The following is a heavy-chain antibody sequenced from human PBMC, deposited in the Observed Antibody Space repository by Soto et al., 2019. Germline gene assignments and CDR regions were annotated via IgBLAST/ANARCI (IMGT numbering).Heavy chain of an antibody. Sequence: TGGSLRLSCAASGFTVSSNYMSWVRQAPGKGLEWVSVIYSGGSTYYADSVKGRFTISRDNSKNTLYLQMNSLRAEDTAVYYCARSPSSGSSSWYGYYYYGMDVWGQGTTVTVSS. D-gene: IGHD6-13*01. CDR2: IYSGGST. CDR3: ARSPSSGSSSWYGYYYYGMDV. CDR1: GFTVSSNY. V-gene: IGHV3-53*01. J-gene: IGHJ6*02.